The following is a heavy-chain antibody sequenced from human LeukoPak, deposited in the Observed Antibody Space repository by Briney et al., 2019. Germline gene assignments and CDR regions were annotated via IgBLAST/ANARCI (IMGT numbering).Heavy chain of an antibody. J-gene: IGHJ4*02. D-gene: IGHD5-18*01. V-gene: IGHV4-39*01. CDR2: IYYSENT. Sequence: SETLSLICSVSGGSISSSSAYWGWIRQPPGKGLEWIGSIYYSENTYYNPSLKSRVTISADTSKNQFSLTLGSVSATDTAVYYCVSPRGFSYGYFDYWGQGTLVTVSS. CDR3: VSPRGFSYGYFDY. CDR1: GGSISSSSAY.